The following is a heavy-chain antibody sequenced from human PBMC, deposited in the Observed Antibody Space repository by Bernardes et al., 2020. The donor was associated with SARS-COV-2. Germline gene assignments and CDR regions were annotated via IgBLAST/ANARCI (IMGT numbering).Heavy chain of an antibody. CDR1: GFTFSSYW. CDR2: INSDGST. Sequence: GGSLRLSCAASGFTFSSYWMHWVRQAPGKGLAWVSRINSDGSTGYADSVKGRFTISRDNAENTLYLQMNSLRAEDTAVYYCARDNYYDSSGYLAPEYYFDYWGQGTLVTVSS. V-gene: IGHV3-74*01. CDR3: ARDNYYDSSGYLAPEYYFDY. J-gene: IGHJ4*02. D-gene: IGHD3-22*01.